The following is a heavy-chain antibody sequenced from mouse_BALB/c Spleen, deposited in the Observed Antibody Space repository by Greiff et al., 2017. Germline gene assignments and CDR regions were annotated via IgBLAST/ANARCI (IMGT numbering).Heavy chain of an antibody. J-gene: IGHJ4*01. D-gene: IGHD4-1*01. V-gene: IGHV1S41*01. Sequence: DLVKPGASVKLSCKASGYTFTSYWINWIKQRPGQGLEWIGRIAPGSGSTYYNEMFKGKATLTVDTSSSTAYIQLSSLSSEDSAVYFCAKLGDYAMDYGGQGTSVTVSS. CDR2: IAPGSGST. CDR3: AKLGDYAMDY. CDR1: GYTFTSYW.